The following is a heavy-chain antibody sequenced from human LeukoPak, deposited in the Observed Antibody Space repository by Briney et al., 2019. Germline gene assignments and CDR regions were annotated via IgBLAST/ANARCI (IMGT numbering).Heavy chain of an antibody. CDR1: GFTFSSYA. V-gene: IGHV3-23*01. CDR2: ISGSGGST. D-gene: IGHD4-11*01. J-gene: IGHJ4*02. Sequence: GGSLRLSCAASGFTFSSYAMSWVRQAPGKGLEWVSAISGSGGSTYYADSVKGRFTISRDNSKNTLYLQMNSLRAEDTAVYYCANSPRDYSNYPYYFDYWGQGTPVTVSS. CDR3: ANSPRDYSNYPYYFDY.